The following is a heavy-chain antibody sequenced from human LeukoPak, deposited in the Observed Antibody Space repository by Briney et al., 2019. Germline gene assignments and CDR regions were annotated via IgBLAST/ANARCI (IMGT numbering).Heavy chain of an antibody. Sequence: SGRSLRLSCAAPGFTFSSHYMNWVRQAPGKGLEWVSSITSSSSDIFYADSVKGRFTISRDNAKNSLYLKMNSLRVEDTAVYYCAAALAIAVGGTTPGDYWGQGTLVTVSS. CDR2: ITSSSSDI. V-gene: IGHV3-21*06. CDR3: AAALAIAVGGTTPGDY. J-gene: IGHJ4*02. CDR1: GFTFSSHY. D-gene: IGHD6-19*01.